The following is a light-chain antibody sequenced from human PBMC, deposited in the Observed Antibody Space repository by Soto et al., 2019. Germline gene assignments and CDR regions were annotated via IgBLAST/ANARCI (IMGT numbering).Light chain of an antibody. V-gene: IGKV1-5*01. CDR1: QSITYW. J-gene: IGKJ2*01. CDR3: QHYHSFSFT. CDR2: DVF. Sequence: DIQMTQSPSSLSASVGDRVTITCRASQSITYWLAWCQQKPGRAPTLLIYDVFNLQSGVPSRFSGSDSGTEFTLTITSPQPDHSATYYCQHYHSFSFTFGQGTKVDLK.